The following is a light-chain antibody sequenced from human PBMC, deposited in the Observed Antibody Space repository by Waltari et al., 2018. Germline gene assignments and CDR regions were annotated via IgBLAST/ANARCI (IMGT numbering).Light chain of an antibody. CDR3: QQYSSNPIT. Sequence: DVQMTQSPSPLSASVGDRVTITCRASRGITKYLARFLQKPGEAPKSLIYDASRLQSGVPSRFSGSGSGTDFTLTISSLQPEDFGNYYCQQYSSNPITFGQGSRLEIK. CDR1: RGITKY. J-gene: IGKJ5*01. CDR2: DAS. V-gene: IGKV1-16*01.